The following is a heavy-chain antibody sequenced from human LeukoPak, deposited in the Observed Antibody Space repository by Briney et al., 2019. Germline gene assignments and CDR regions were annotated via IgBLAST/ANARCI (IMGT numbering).Heavy chain of an antibody. D-gene: IGHD2-8*02. V-gene: IGHV4-4*08. J-gene: IGHJ4*02. CDR2: IYISGTT. Sequence: SETLSLTCTVSGGSISSYYWSWIRQPPGKGLEWIGRIYISGTTNYNPSLKSRVTISADTSKNQFSLKVTSVTAADTAVYYCARGYWFYFDYWAREPWSPSPQ. CDR1: GGSISSYY. CDR3: ARGYWFYFDY.